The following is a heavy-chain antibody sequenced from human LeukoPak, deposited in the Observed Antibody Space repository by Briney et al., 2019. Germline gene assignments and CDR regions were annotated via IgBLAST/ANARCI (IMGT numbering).Heavy chain of an antibody. D-gene: IGHD3-22*01. CDR3: ARSPSYYDSSGYYAYYYYGMDV. Sequence: PGGSLTLSCAASGFTVSSNYMSWVRQAPGKGLEWVSVIYSGGSTYYADSVKGRFTISRDNSKNTLYLQMNSLRAEDTAVYYCARSPSYYDSSGYYAYYYYGMDVWGQGTTVTVSS. V-gene: IGHV3-66*01. CDR1: GFTVSSNY. CDR2: IYSGGST. J-gene: IGHJ6*02.